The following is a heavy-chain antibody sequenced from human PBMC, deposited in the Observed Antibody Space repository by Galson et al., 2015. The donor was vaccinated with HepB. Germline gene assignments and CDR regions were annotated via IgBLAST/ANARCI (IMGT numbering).Heavy chain of an antibody. CDR3: TRDSGYCCYTNGRGDGFDI. D-gene: IGHD2-2*01. V-gene: IGHV3-7*03. CDR2: IKQDGSDR. Sequence: SLRLSCAASGFTFNYHWMSWLRQAPGKGLEWVANIKQDGSDRYYVESVKGRFTISRDNAKNSLYLEMNSLRAEVTAVYYCTRDSGYCCYTNGRGDGFDIWGQGTVFTVSS. J-gene: IGHJ3*02. CDR1: GFTFNYHW.